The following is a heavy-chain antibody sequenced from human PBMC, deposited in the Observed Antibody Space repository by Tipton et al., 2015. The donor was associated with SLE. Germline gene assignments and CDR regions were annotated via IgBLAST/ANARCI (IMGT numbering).Heavy chain of an antibody. J-gene: IGHJ5*02. CDR3: ARTRRGPYYGSGGNWFDP. CDR1: GGSFSGYY. D-gene: IGHD3-10*01. V-gene: IGHV4-34*01. Sequence: LRLSCAVYGGSFSGYYWSWIRQPPGKGLEWIGEINHSGSTTYNPSLKSRVTISVDTSKNQFSLKLSSVTAADTAVYYCARTRRGPYYGSGGNWFDPWGQGTLVTVSS. CDR2: INHSGST.